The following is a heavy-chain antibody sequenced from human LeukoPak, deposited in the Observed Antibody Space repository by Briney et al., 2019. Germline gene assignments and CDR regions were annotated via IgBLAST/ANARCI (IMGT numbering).Heavy chain of an antibody. J-gene: IGHJ3*02. CDR2: IWYDGSNK. D-gene: IGHD5-18*01. CDR3: AITLTWIQLWPDAFDI. Sequence: GGSLRLSCAASGFTVSSNYMSWVRQAPGKGLEWVAVIWYDGSNKYYADSVKGRFTISRDNSKNTLYLQMNSLRAEDTAVYYCAITLTWIQLWPDAFDIWGQGTMVTVSS. V-gene: IGHV3-33*08. CDR1: GFTVSSNY.